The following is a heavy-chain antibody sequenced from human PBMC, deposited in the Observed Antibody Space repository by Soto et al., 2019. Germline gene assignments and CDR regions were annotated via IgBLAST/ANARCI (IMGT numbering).Heavy chain of an antibody. CDR1: GFTFGGSY. V-gene: IGHV3-11*06. D-gene: IGHD2-15*01. CDR3: VRGGGGGLFDP. Sequence: GGSLRLSCAGSGFTFGGSYMSWIRQAPGKGLEWLSYISPGSRYPAYADSVKGRFTISRDNAKRSLYLQMMSLTAEDTAIYYCVRGGGGGLFDPWGQGTMVTVSS. CDR2: ISPGSRYP. J-gene: IGHJ5*02.